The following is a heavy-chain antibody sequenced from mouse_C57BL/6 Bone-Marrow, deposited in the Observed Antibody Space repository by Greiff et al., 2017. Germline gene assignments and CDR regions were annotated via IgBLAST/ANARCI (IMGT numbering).Heavy chain of an antibody. CDR2: INPNYGTT. Sequence: EVQRVESGPELVKPGASVKISCKASGYSFTDYNMNWVKQSNGKSLEWIGVINPNYGTTSYNQKFKGKATLTVDQSSSTAYMQLNSLTSEDSAVYDCARWGDSSGSYAMDYWGQGTSVTVSS. J-gene: IGHJ4*01. CDR3: ARWGDSSGSYAMDY. D-gene: IGHD3-2*02. CDR1: GYSFTDYN. V-gene: IGHV1-39*01.